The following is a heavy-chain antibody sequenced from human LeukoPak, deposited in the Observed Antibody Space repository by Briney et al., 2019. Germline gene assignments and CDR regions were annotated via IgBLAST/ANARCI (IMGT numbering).Heavy chain of an antibody. Sequence: SQTLSLTCAVSGGSISSGGYSWSWIRQPPGKGLEWIGEINHSGSTNYNPSLKSRVTISVDTSKNQFSLKLSSVTAADTAVYYCARVRSTLLYYFDYWGQGTLVTVSS. CDR3: ARVRSTLLYYFDY. V-gene: IGHV4-30-2*01. CDR1: GGSISSGGYS. D-gene: IGHD2-15*01. CDR2: INHSGST. J-gene: IGHJ4*02.